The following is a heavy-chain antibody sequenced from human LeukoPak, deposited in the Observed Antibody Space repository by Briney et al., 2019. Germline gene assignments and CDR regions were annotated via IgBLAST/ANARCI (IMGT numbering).Heavy chain of an antibody. V-gene: IGHV4-39*07. CDR3: ARVENVDIVATIQDAFDI. Sequence: PSETLSLTCTVSGGSISSSSYYWGWIRQPPGKGLEWIGSIYYSGSTYYNPSLKSRVTISVDTSKNQFSLKLSSVTAADTAVYYCARVENVDIVATIQDAFDIWGQGTMVTVSS. CDR2: IYYSGST. CDR1: GGSISSSSYY. J-gene: IGHJ3*02. D-gene: IGHD5-12*01.